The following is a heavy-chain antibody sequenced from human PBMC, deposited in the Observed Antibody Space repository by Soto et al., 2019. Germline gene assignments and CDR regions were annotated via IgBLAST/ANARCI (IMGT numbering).Heavy chain of an antibody. Sequence: GGSLRLSCVASGFTFKTYYMYWVRQVPGQGLEWVSGIGTLRDTYYSASVAGRFTVSRENGRNSLYLQMNSLRAGDSGIYFCARGRSNEFSSSPQPRFDPWGRGTLLTVS. CDR3: ARGRSNEFSSSPQPRFDP. V-gene: IGHV3-13*01. J-gene: IGHJ5*02. D-gene: IGHD2-2*01. CDR2: IGTLRDT. CDR1: GFTFKTYY.